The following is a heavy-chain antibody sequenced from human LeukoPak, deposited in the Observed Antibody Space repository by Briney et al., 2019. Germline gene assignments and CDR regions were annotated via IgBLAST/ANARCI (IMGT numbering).Heavy chain of an antibody. V-gene: IGHV4-34*01. CDR3: ARDFDNGAS. J-gene: IGHJ4*02. CDR1: GGSFSAYY. Sequence: PSETLSLTCAVYGGSFSAYYWSWICQPPGKGLEWIGEINHSGSTHYNPSLKSRVTMSVDTSKNQLSLKLTSVTAADTAVYYCARDFDNGASWGQGTLVTVSS. CDR2: INHSGST. D-gene: IGHD4-17*01.